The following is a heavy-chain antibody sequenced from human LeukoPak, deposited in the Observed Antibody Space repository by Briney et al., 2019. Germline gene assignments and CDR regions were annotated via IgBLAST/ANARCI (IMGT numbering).Heavy chain of an antibody. J-gene: IGHJ4*02. Sequence: GGSLRLSCAASGFTVSSYWMHWVRQAPGKGLVWVSRINSDGSSTSYADSVKGRFTISRDNAKNTLYLQMNSLRAEDTAVYYCARGGQLWLRPFDYWGQGTLVTVSP. CDR3: ARGGQLWLRPFDY. V-gene: IGHV3-74*01. CDR1: GFTVSSYW. CDR2: INSDGSST. D-gene: IGHD5-18*01.